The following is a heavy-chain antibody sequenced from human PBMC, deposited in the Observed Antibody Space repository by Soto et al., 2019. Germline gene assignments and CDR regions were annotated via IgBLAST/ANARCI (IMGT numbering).Heavy chain of an antibody. D-gene: IGHD3-3*01. CDR1: GFTFSSYI. J-gene: IGHJ6*03. CDR2: ISSSSSYI. V-gene: IGHV3-21*01. CDR3: ARDSYYDFWSGYYSYYYMDV. Sequence: GGSLRLSCAASGFTFSSYIMNWVRQAPGKGLECVSSISSSSSYIYYADSVKGRFTISRDNAKNSLYLQMNSLRAEDTAVYYCARDSYYDFWSGYYSYYYMDVWGKGTTVTVSS.